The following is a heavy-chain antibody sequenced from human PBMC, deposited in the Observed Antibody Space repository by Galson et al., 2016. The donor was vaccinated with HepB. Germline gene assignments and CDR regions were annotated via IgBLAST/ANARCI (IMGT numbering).Heavy chain of an antibody. Sequence: SVKVSCKASGGAFRDYAFSWVRRAPGQGLEWMGRIFPITGTTNYPQKFQGRVTITADGSTNTAYMELHSLRSEDTAVYYCARAPLTHGVGGSYCRGSTCYTFHPNKYFDSWGQGTLVTVSS. V-gene: IGHV1-69*11. J-gene: IGHJ4*02. D-gene: IGHD2-15*01. CDR3: ARAPLTHGVGGSYCRGSTCYTFHPNKYFDS. CDR1: GGAFRDYA. CDR2: IFPITGTT.